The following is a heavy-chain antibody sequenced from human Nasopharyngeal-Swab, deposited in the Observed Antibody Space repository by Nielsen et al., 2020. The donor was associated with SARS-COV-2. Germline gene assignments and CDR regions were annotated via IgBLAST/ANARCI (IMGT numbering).Heavy chain of an antibody. V-gene: IGHV3-53*01. CDR3: ARSEAFDI. CDR2: IYSGGST. Sequence: GGSLRLSCAASGFTFSDHYMSWVRQAQGKGLEWVSVIYSGGSTYYADSVKGRFTISRDNSKNTLYLQMNSLRAEDTAVYYCARSEAFDIWGQGTMVTVSS. D-gene: IGHD1-14*01. J-gene: IGHJ3*02. CDR1: GFTFSDHY.